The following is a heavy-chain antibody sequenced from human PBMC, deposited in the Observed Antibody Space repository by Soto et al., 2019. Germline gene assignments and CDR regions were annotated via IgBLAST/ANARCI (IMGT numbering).Heavy chain of an antibody. V-gene: IGHV4-31*03. Sequence: PSETLSLTCTVSGGSISSGGYYWSWIRQHPGKGLEWIGYIYYSGSTYYNPSLKSRVTISVDTSKNQFSLKLSSVTAAATAVYYCARAIDSSGYLGYWGQGTLVTVSS. CDR1: GGSISSGGYY. CDR3: ARAIDSSGYLGY. CDR2: IYYSGST. J-gene: IGHJ4*02. D-gene: IGHD3-22*01.